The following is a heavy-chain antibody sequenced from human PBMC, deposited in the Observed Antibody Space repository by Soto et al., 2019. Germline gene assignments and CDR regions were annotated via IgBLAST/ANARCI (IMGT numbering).Heavy chain of an antibody. CDR3: AKDEYWESHFYYFMDL. V-gene: IGHV3-30*15. J-gene: IGHJ6*03. CDR1: GFTFSSYA. CDR2: ISHDGSIT. D-gene: IGHD3-16*01. Sequence: GGSLRLSCAASGFTFSSYAMHWVRQAPGKGLEWVAVISHDGSITYYSDSVKGRFTMSRDNSNNTLFLQMSSLRSEDTAIYYCAKDEYWESHFYYFMDLWGRGTTVTVSS.